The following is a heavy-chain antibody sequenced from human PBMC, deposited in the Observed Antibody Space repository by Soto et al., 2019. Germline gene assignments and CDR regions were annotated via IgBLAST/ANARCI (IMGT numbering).Heavy chain of an antibody. Sequence: GGSLRLSCAASGFTFSGYAMHWVRQAPGKGLEWVAVISYDGSNKYYADSVKGRFTISRDTSTSTAYMEVRSLRFDDTAVYYCARGGTPIDYWGQGTLVTVSS. V-gene: IGHV3-30-3*01. CDR1: GFTFSGYA. D-gene: IGHD3-16*01. J-gene: IGHJ4*02. CDR3: ARGGTPIDY. CDR2: ISYDGSNK.